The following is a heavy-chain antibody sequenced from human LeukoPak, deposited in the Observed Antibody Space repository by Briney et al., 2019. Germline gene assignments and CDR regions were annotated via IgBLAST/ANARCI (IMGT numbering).Heavy chain of an antibody. CDR2: INHSGST. J-gene: IGHJ4*02. V-gene: IGHV4-34*01. CDR3: ARGRLEEVAAAGEKSNDY. D-gene: IGHD6-13*01. CDR1: GGSFSGYY. Sequence: SETLSLTCAVYGGSFSGYYWSWIRQPPGKGLEWIGEINHSGSTNYNPSLESRVTISVDTSKNQFSLKLSSVTAADTAVYYCARGRLEEVAAAGEKSNDYWGQGTLVTVSS.